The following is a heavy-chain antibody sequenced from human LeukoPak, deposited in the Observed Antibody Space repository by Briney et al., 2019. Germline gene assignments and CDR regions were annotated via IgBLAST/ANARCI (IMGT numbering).Heavy chain of an antibody. CDR2: SSSGADT. V-gene: IGHV3-23*01. D-gene: IGHD2-21*02. CDR1: GFTFSTYA. Sequence: PGRSLRLSCAASGFTFSTYAMTWVRQVPGKGPEWVSASSSGADTHYADSVKGRFTISRDNSKNTLYLQMNSLRAEDTAVYYCSKRGSDSPSCFQHWGQGTLVTVSS. J-gene: IGHJ1*01. CDR3: SKRGSDSPSCFQH.